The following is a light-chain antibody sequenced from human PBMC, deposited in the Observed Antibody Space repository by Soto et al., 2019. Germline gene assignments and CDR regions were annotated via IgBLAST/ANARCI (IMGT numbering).Light chain of an antibody. Sequence: DIQMTQSPSSLSASVGDRVTIACRASQGIRNHLGWFQQKPGEAPKRLIYDTSTLETGVPSSFSGSGSETEFSLTISNLQPEDLATYYCLQHNSYPFAFGQGTKLEI. CDR2: DTS. J-gene: IGKJ2*01. V-gene: IGKV1-17*02. CDR1: QGIRNH. CDR3: LQHNSYPFA.